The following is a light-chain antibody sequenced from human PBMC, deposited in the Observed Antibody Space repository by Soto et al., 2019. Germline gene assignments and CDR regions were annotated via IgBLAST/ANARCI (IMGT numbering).Light chain of an antibody. J-gene: IGKJ4*01. CDR2: SAS. Sequence: EIVLTQSPGTLSLSPGERATLSCRASENFRSNYLAWYQQKPGQAPRLLIYSASSRATGIPDRFSGSGSGTDFTLTISRLEPEDFATYYCQQLNSYPLTFGGGTKVEIK. V-gene: IGKV3-20*01. CDR3: QQLNSYPLT. CDR1: ENFRSNY.